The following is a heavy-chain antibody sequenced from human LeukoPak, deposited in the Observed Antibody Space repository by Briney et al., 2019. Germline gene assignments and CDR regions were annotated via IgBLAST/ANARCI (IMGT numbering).Heavy chain of an antibody. CDR1: GFTFGDYA. Sequence: GGSLRLSCTASGFTFGDYAMSWVRQAPGKGLEWVGFIRRKAYGGTTEYAASVKGRFTISRDDSKSIAYLQMNSLKTEDTAVYYCTRVRPLGGVVTLDYWGQGTLVTVSS. CDR2: IRRKAYGGTT. CDR3: TRVRPLGGVVTLDY. V-gene: IGHV3-49*04. D-gene: IGHD3-3*01. J-gene: IGHJ4*02.